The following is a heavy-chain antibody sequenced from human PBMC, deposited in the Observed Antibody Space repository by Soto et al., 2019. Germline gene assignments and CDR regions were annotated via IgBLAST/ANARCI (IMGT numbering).Heavy chain of an antibody. J-gene: IGHJ6*03. V-gene: IGHV4-31*03. D-gene: IGHD2-15*01. Sequence: QVQLQESGPGLVKPSQTLSLTCTVSGGSISSGGYYWSWIRQHPGKGLEWIGYIYYSGSTYYNPSLKSRLTIAVDTSKNQFSLKLSSVTAADTAVYYCARTLGYCSGGSCAYYYYYMDVWGKGTTVTVSS. CDR2: IYYSGST. CDR3: ARTLGYCSGGSCAYYYYYMDV. CDR1: GGSISSGGYY.